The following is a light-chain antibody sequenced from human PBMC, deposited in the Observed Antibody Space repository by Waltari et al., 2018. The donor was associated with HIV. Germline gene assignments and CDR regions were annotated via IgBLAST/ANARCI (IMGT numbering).Light chain of an antibody. V-gene: IGLV2-23*02. CDR2: DVT. Sequence: QSALTQPASVSGSPGQSITISCTGTSSAVGASHYFSWYQQHPGKAPKLMIYDVTKRPSGVSNRFSGSKSANTASLTISGLQAEDEADYYCCSYAGSSTYVFGSGTKVTVL. J-gene: IGLJ1*01. CDR1: SSAVGASHY. CDR3: CSYAGSSTYV.